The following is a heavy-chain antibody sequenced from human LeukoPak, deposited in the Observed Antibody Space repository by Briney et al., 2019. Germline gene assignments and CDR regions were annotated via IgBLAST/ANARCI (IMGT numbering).Heavy chain of an antibody. CDR1: GFTFSTSG. J-gene: IGHJ3*02. CDR3: ATYYYDSSGYYPDAFDI. V-gene: IGHV3-33*05. Sequence: GGSLRLSCAASGFTFSTSGMHWVRQAPGKGLEWVAVISYDGNNKYYADSVKGRFTISRDHSKNTLYLQMNSLRAEDTAVYYCATYYYDSSGYYPDAFDIWGQGTMVTVSS. CDR2: ISYDGNNK. D-gene: IGHD3-22*01.